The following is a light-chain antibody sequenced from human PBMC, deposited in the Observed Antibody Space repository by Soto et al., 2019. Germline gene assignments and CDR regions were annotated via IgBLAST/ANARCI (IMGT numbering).Light chain of an antibody. V-gene: IGKV1-6*01. CDR3: LQDYNYPRT. J-gene: IGKJ1*01. CDR2: TAS. Sequence: IQMTQSPSSMSASVGDRVTITCRASQDIGNDLGWYQQKPGKAPSLLISTASTLESGVPARFSGSGSGTYFTLTISSLQPEDFATYFCLQDYNYPRTFGQGTQLEV. CDR1: QDIGND.